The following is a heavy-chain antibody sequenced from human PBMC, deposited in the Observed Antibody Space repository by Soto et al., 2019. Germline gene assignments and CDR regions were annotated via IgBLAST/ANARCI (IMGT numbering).Heavy chain of an antibody. D-gene: IGHD5-12*01. CDR1: GDSVSSNTAS. J-gene: IGHJ5*02. CDR3: AKGDNLGPKTGYAFDP. CDR2: TYFRSKWYN. Sequence: QTLSLTCAIFGDSVSSNTASWNWIRQSPSRGLEWLGRTYFRSKWYNDYAVSVKSRIIINPDTSNNQFSLQLNSVTPEDTAVYFCAKGDNLGPKTGYAFDPWGQGIMVTVSS. V-gene: IGHV6-1*01.